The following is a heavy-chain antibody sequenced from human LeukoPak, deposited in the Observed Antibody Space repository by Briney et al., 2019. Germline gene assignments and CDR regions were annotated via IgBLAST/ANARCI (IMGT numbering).Heavy chain of an antibody. V-gene: IGHV4-34*01. CDR2: VNDSGST. D-gene: IGHD3-10*01. CDR1: GGSFSGYQ. Sequence: SETLSLTCAVYGGSFSGYQWSWVRQTPGKGLEWIGQVNDSGSTKYNPSLKSRVTISVDTSKNQFSLKLTSVTAADTAVYYCARGVPGYWGQGTLVTVSS. CDR3: ARGVPGY. J-gene: IGHJ4*02.